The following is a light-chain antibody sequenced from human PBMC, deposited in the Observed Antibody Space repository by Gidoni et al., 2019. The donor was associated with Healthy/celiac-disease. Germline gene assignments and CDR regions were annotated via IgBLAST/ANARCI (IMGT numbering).Light chain of an antibody. CDR2: GAS. CDR1: QSVSSSY. J-gene: IGKJ1*01. Sequence: EIVLTQSPGTLSLSPGERATLSCRASQSVSSSYLAWYQQKPGQAPRRLIYGASSRATGIPGRFSGSGSGTDFTLTISRLEPEDFAVYYCQQYGSSPQTFGQXTKVEIK. V-gene: IGKV3-20*01. CDR3: QQYGSSPQT.